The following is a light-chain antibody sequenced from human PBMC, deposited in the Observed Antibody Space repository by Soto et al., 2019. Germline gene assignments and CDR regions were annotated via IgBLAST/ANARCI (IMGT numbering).Light chain of an antibody. V-gene: IGKV1-27*01. Sequence: DIPVTQAPSSLCASDGDRDNITCRASQGIYIYLAWYQQKPGKIPKVLIYAASTLQSGVPSRFSGSGSGTDFTLTISSLQPEDVATYYCQKYNTAPWTFGQGTKVDIK. CDR2: AAS. J-gene: IGKJ1*01. CDR3: QKYNTAPWT. CDR1: QGIYIY.